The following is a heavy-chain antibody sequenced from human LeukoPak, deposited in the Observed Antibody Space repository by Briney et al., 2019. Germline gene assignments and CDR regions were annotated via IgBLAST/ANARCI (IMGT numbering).Heavy chain of an antibody. Sequence: GRSLRLSCAASGFTFSSYAMHWVRQAPGKGLEWVAVISYDGSNKYYADSVKGRFTISRDNSKNTLYLQMNSLRAEDTAVYYCARDRSGVIDYWGQGTLVTVSS. V-gene: IGHV3-30-3*01. D-gene: IGHD2-8*01. CDR1: GFTFSSYA. CDR3: ARDRSGVIDY. CDR2: ISYDGSNK. J-gene: IGHJ4*02.